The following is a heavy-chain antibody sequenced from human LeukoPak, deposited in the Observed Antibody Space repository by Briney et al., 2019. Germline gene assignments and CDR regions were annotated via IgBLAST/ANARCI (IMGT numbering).Heavy chain of an antibody. CDR3: ARSSGTGTFSY. Sequence: SETLSLTCTVSGDSISRSTYYWAWIRQPPGKGLEWIGSVYYGRSPYFNPSLESRATISVDTSKDHFSLKMSSVTAADTAVYYCARSSGTGTFSYWGQGTLVTVSS. J-gene: IGHJ4*02. CDR2: VYYGRSP. D-gene: IGHD6-25*01. CDR1: GDSISRSTYY. V-gene: IGHV4-39*02.